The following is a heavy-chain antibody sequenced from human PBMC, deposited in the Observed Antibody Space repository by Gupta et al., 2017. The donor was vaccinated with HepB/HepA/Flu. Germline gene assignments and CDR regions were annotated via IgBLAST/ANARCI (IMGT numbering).Heavy chain of an antibody. D-gene: IGHD2-15*01. Sequence: QVQLVQSGPELRKPGASVTVSCTASEYSFTRHDIHWVRQAAGQGLEWMGWMTPNGDDAVYSQKFQDRVTMTRNTSERAAYLELTSARSDDTAIYYGAVSDRSRNPYPCDYWGQGTLRTVAS. CDR2: MTPNGDDA. CDR1: EYSFTRHD. V-gene: IGHV1-8*01. J-gene: IGHJ4*02. CDR3: AVSDRSRNPYPCDY.